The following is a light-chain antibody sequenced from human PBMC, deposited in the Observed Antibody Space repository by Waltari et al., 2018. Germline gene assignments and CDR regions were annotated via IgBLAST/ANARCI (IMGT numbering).Light chain of an antibody. Sequence: DIVMTQSPLSLSVTPGEPASISCKSSQSLLHGSGNTFLDWYLQKPGQSPQLLIYVISNRASGVPDRFSGSGSGTDFTLKISRVEAEDVGVYFCMQARQSPWTFGQGTKVEIK. V-gene: IGKV2-28*01. CDR2: VIS. J-gene: IGKJ1*01. CDR3: MQARQSPWT. CDR1: QSLLHGSGNTF.